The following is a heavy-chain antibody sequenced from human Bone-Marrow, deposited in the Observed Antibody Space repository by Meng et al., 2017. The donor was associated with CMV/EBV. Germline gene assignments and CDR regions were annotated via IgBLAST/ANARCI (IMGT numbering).Heavy chain of an antibody. CDR3: ARVTYYYDSSGYLDAFDI. V-gene: IGHV3-11*01. Sequence: GESLKISCAASGFTFSDYYMSWIRQAPGKGLEWVSYISSSGSTIYYADSVKGRFTISRDNAKNSLYPQMNSLRAEDTAVYYCARVTYYYDSSGYLDAFDIWGQGTMVT. CDR1: GFTFSDYY. J-gene: IGHJ3*02. D-gene: IGHD3-22*01. CDR2: ISSSGSTI.